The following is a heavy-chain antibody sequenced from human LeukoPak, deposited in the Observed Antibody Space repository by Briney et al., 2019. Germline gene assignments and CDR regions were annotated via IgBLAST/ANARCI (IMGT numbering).Heavy chain of an antibody. Sequence: GGSLRLSCSASGFTFSSYAMHWVRQAPGKGLEYVSAISSNGGSTYYADSVKGRFTISRDNSKNTLYLQMSSLRAEDTAVYYCARDRDSSGYYMISGFDPWGQGTLVTVSS. D-gene: IGHD3-3*01. CDR2: ISSNGGST. CDR1: GFTFSSYA. V-gene: IGHV3-64D*06. J-gene: IGHJ5*02. CDR3: ARDRDSSGYYMISGFDP.